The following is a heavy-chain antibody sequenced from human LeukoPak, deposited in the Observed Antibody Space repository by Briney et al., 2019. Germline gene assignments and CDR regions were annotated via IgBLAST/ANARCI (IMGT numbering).Heavy chain of an antibody. D-gene: IGHD3-10*01. J-gene: IGHJ1*01. CDR2: INHSGST. CDR3: ARGRGSYYFQH. Sequence: SETPSLTCAVYGESFSGYYWSWIRQPPGRVLEWVGEINHSGSTNYNPSLKSRATISVDTSKNQFSLKLSAVTAADSAVYYGARGRGSYYFQHWGQGTLVTVSS. CDR1: GESFSGYY. V-gene: IGHV4-34*01.